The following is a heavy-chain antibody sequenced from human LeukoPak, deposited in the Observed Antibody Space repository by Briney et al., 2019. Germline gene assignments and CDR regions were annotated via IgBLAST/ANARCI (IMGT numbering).Heavy chain of an antibody. CDR2: IRYDGSNK. J-gene: IGHJ4*02. Sequence: GGSLRLSRAASGFTFSSYGMHWVRQAPGKGLEWVAFIRYDGSNKYYADSVKGRFTISRDNSKNTLYLQMNSLRAEDTAVYYCAKVRLSSSWYVFDYWGQGTLVTVSS. D-gene: IGHD6-13*01. CDR3: AKVRLSSSWYVFDY. V-gene: IGHV3-30*02. CDR1: GFTFSSYG.